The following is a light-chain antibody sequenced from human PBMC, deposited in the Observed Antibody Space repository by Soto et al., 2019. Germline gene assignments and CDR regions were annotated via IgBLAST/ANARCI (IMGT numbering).Light chain of an antibody. Sequence: QSVLTQPPSVSAAPRQKVTISCSGTSSNIGNNYVSWYQQLPGTAPKLLIYENNNRPSGIPARCSGGNSGVLTAPRITGLQNGDEDAYYCGTWDSSLSAWVFGGGTQLTVL. CDR3: GTWDSSLSAWV. V-gene: IGLV1-51*02. CDR1: SSNIGNNY. J-gene: IGLJ3*02. CDR2: ENN.